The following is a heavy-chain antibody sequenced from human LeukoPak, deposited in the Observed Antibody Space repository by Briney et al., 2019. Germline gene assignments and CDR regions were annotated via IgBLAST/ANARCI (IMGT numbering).Heavy chain of an antibody. CDR3: ARLGYDSSGPWGDY. D-gene: IGHD3-22*01. V-gene: IGHV5-51*01. Sequence: GESLKISCKASGYSFTTHWIGWVRQMPGKGLEWMGIIYPGDSDTRYSPSFQGHVTISADKSISTAYLQWSSLKASDTAMYFCARLGYDSSGPWGDYWGQGTLVTVSS. CDR2: IYPGDSDT. CDR1: GYSFTTHW. J-gene: IGHJ4*02.